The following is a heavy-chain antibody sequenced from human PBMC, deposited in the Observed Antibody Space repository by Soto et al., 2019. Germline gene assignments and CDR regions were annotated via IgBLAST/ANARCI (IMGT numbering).Heavy chain of an antibody. V-gene: IGHV3-53*01. D-gene: IGHD3-10*01. Sequence: EVQLVESGGGLIQPGGSLRLSCAVSGFTVSNNYMSWVRQAPGKGLEGVSVIYSGGYTAYGDSVKGRFTISRDNSKNTISLQKNGLSPAATALYYCARAPGGGGYWGQGTLVTVSS. CDR3: ARAPGGGGY. J-gene: IGHJ4*02. CDR2: IYSGGYT. CDR1: GFTVSNNY.